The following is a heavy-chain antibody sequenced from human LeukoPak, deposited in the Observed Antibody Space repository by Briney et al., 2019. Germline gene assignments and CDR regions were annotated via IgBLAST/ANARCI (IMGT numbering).Heavy chain of an antibody. CDR1: GGSVSSYY. CDR2: IYTSGST. V-gene: IGHV4-4*07. J-gene: IGHJ4*02. CDR3: AGTVVPAAILDY. D-gene: IGHD2-2*02. Sequence: SETLSLTCIVSGGSVSSYYWSWIRQPAGKGLEWIGRIYTSGSTNYNPSLKSRVTMSVDTSKNQFSLKLSSVTAADTAVYYCAGTVVPAAILDYWGQGTLVTVSS.